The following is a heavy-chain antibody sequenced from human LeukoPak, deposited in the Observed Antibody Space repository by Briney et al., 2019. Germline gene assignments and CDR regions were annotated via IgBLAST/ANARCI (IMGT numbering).Heavy chain of an antibody. V-gene: IGHV1-69*06. CDR3: ARGGVDYSNSYYYYYGMDV. D-gene: IGHD4-11*01. Sequence: SVKVSCKASGGTFSSYAISWVRQAPGQGLEWMGGIIPIFGTANYAQKFQGRVTITADKSTSTAYMELSSLRSEDTAVYYCARGGVDYSNSYYYYYGMDVWGKGTTVTVSS. CDR2: IIPIFGTA. J-gene: IGHJ6*04. CDR1: GGTFSSYA.